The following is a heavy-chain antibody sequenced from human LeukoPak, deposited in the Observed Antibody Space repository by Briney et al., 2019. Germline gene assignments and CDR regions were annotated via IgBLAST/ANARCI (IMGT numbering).Heavy chain of an antibody. D-gene: IGHD2-8*01. V-gene: IGHV1-18*01. J-gene: IGHJ5*02. CDR2: ISTNKGNT. CDR1: GYIFTSYG. Sequence: GASVKVSCKASGYIFTSYGISWVRQAPGQGLEWMGWISTNKGNTNYAQRLQGRVTMTTDTSTGTAYMELRSLRSDDTAIYYCVRDIQWRFDPWGQGTLVTVSS. CDR3: VRDIQWRFDP.